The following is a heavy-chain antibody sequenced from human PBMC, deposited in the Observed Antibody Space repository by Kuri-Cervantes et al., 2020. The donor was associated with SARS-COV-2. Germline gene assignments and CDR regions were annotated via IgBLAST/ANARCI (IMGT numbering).Heavy chain of an antibody. D-gene: IGHD5-12*01. J-gene: IGHJ4*02. V-gene: IGHV3-30-3*01. Sequence: GGSLRLSCAVSGFTFSSYAMHWVRQAPGKGLEWVAVISYDGSNKYYADSVKGRFTISRDNSKNTLYLQMNSLRAEDTAVYYCAREGATIGLFDYWGQGTLVTVSS. CDR3: AREGATIGLFDY. CDR1: GFTFSSYA. CDR2: ISYDGSNK.